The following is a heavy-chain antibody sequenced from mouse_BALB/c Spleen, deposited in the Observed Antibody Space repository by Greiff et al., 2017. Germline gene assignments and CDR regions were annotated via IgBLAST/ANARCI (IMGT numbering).Heavy chain of an antibody. CDR2: IDPENGNT. J-gene: IGHJ3*01. Sequence: VQLQQSGAELVRPGALVKLSCKASGFNIKDYYMHWVKQRPEQGLEWIGWIDPENGNTIYDPKFQGKASITADTSSNTAYLQLSSLTSEDTAVYYCATFYYGSSYPFADWGQGTLVTVSA. D-gene: IGHD1-1*01. V-gene: IGHV14-1*02. CDR3: ATFYYGSSYPFAD. CDR1: GFNIKDYY.